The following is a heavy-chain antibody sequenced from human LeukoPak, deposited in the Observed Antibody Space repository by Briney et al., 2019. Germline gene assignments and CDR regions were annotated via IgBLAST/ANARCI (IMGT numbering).Heavy chain of an antibody. CDR3: ARAWDYYDSSGQGWFDP. CDR2: IIPIFGTA. D-gene: IGHD3-22*01. CDR1: GCTFSSYA. Sequence: SVKVSCKASGCTFSSYAISWVRQAPGQGLEWMGRIIPIFGTANYAQKFQGRVTITTDESTSTAYMELSSLRSEDTAVYYCARAWDYYDSSGQGWFDPWGQGTLVTVSS. J-gene: IGHJ5*02. V-gene: IGHV1-69*05.